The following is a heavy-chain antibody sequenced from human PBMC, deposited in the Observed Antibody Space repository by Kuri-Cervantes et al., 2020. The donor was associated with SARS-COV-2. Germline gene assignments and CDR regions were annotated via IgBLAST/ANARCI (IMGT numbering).Heavy chain of an antibody. D-gene: IGHD2-15*01. J-gene: IGHJ4*02. Sequence: SETLSLTCTVSGGSISSYYWSWIRQPPGKGLEWIGYIYYSGSTNYNPSLKSRVTISVDTSKNQFSLKLSSVTAADTAVYYCARVRSHKTFYFDYWGQGTLVTVSS. CDR2: IYYSGST. CDR3: ARVRSHKTFYFDY. CDR1: GGSISSYY. V-gene: IGHV4-59*12.